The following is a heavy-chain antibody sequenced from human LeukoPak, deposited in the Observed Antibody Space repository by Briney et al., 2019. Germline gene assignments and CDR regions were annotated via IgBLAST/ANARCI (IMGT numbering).Heavy chain of an antibody. CDR1: GYTFISHG. V-gene: IGHV1-18*01. D-gene: IGHD6-13*01. CDR2: INPYNGNT. J-gene: IGHJ5*02. Sequence: ASVKVSCKASGYTFISHGISWVRQAPGQGLESMGWINPYNGNTNYPQKLQGRITLTTDASTNTAYMELRSLRSDGTAVYYCARFQLVEKNWFDPWGRGTLVTVSS. CDR3: ARFQLVEKNWFDP.